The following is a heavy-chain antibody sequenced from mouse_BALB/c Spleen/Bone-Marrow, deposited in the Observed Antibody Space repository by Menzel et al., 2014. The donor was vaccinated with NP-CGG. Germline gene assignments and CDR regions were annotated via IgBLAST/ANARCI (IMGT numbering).Heavy chain of an antibody. D-gene: IGHD1-1*01. CDR3: ARLNYYGNLFV. CDR1: GFDFSRYW. V-gene: IGHV4-1*02. J-gene: IGHJ1*01. Sequence: EVKLMESGGGLVQPRGSLKLSCAASGFDFSRYWMSWVRQAPGKGLDWIGEINPDSSTINYTPSLKDKFIISRDNAKNTLYLQMSKVRSEDTALYYCARLNYYGNLFVWGAGTTVTVSS. CDR2: INPDSSTI.